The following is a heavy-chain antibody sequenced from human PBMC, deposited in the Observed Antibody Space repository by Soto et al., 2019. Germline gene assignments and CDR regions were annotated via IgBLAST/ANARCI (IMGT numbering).Heavy chain of an antibody. V-gene: IGHV3-74*01. CDR3: ASGGMEPVDY. J-gene: IGHJ4*02. CDR2: ISVDGSST. D-gene: IGHD3-16*01. Sequence: EVQLVESGGGLVQPGGSLRLSSAASGFIFSTYWMHWVRQAPGKGLVWVSRISVDGSSTSYADSVKGRFTISRDNAKNTLYLKMHSLTAEETAVYYGASGGMEPVDYWGQGTLVTVSA. CDR1: GFIFSTYW.